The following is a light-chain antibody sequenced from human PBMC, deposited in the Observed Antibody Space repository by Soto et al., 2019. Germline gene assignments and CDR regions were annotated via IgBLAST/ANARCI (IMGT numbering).Light chain of an antibody. J-gene: IGKJ4*01. V-gene: IGKV3-11*01. CDR3: QQRSNWPPT. CDR2: DAS. Sequence: EIVLTQSPATLSLSPGERATLSCRASQSVSSYLAWYQQKPGQAPRLLIYDASNRATGIPARFSGSGSGTDFTLTISSIEPEDLAVYYCQQRSNWPPTFGGGTKVEIK. CDR1: QSVSSY.